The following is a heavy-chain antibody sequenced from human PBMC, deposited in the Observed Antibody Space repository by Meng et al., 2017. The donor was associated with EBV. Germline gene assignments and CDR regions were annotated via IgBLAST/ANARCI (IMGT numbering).Heavy chain of an antibody. V-gene: IGHV1-69*01. J-gene: IGHJ4*02. CDR3: ASESGRGFTPDY. CDR1: VGTFRSDP. Sequence: SGAEAQAPWSSDKVPCKTSVGTFRSDPISWVRQAPGQGLEWMGGLFPMSDAPHYAQKFQGRVTITADESTSTHYMDLSGLRSEDTAVYYCASESGRGFTPDYWGQGTLVTGAS. D-gene: IGHD3-10*01. CDR2: LFPMSDAP.